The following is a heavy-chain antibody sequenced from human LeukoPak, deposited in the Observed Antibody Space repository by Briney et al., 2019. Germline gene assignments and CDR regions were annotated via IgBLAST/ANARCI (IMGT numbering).Heavy chain of an antibody. CDR1: GDTFINDY. J-gene: IGHJ4*02. CDR3: ARDDYGDYFDY. V-gene: IGHV1-46*01. CDR2: SNPGGGAT. Sequence: ASVKVSCKASGDTFINDYIHWVRQAPGQGLEWMGVSNPGGGATTYAQKFQGRVTMTRDMSTSTVYMELRSLRSADTAVYYCARDDYGDYFDYWGQGTLVTVSS. D-gene: IGHD4-17*01.